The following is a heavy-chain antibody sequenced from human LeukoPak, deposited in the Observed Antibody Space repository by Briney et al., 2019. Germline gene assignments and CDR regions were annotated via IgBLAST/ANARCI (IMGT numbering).Heavy chain of an antibody. CDR1: GFTFSSYG. V-gene: IGHV3-23*01. CDR2: ISGSGGST. Sequence: GGSLRLSCAASGFTFSSYGMSWVRQAPGKGLEWVSAISGSGGSTYYADSVEGRFTISRDNSKDMLYLQMNSLRAEDTAVYYCASSAADWFDPWGQGTLVTVSS. D-gene: IGHD6-25*01. J-gene: IGHJ5*02. CDR3: ASSAADWFDP.